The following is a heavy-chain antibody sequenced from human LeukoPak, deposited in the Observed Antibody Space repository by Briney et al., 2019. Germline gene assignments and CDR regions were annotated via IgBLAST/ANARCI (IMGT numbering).Heavy chain of an antibody. J-gene: IGHJ4*02. CDR2: MNPNSGNT. V-gene: IGHV1-8*03. Sequence: ASVKVSCKASGGTFSTYAINWVRHATGQGLECMGWMNPNSGNTGYAQKFQGRVTITRNTSISTAYMELSSLRSEDTAVYYCARRGNYDFWSGYPFYYFDYWGQGTLVTVSS. CDR1: GGTFSTYA. CDR3: ARRGNYDFWSGYPFYYFDY. D-gene: IGHD3-3*01.